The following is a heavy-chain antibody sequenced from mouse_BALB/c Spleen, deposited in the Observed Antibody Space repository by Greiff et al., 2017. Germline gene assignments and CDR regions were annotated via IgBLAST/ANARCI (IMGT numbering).Heavy chain of an antibody. J-gene: IGHJ3*01. CDR2: ISSGGST. CDR1: GFTFSSYA. Sequence: EVQLVESGGGLVKPGGSLKLSCAASGFTFSSYAMSWVRQTPEKRLEWVASISSGGSTYYPDSVKGRFTISRDNARNILYLQMSSLRSEDTAMYYCAREFYDERGFAYWGQGTLVTVSA. D-gene: IGHD2-12*01. CDR3: AREFYDERGFAY. V-gene: IGHV5-6-5*01.